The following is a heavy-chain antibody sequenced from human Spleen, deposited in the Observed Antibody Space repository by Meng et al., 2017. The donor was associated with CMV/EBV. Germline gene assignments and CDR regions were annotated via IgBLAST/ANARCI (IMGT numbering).Heavy chain of an antibody. D-gene: IGHD6-13*01. V-gene: IGHV1-2*02. CDR3: ARDINSGSSRYYDGMEV. Sequence: ASVKVSCKASGYSVNDYQINWVRQAPGQGLEWMGWIDPNSGGTNYAQKFQGRVIMTRDTSISTAYMELSRLRSDDTAVYYCARDINSGSSRYYDGMEVWGQGTTVTVSS. CDR1: GYSVNDYQ. J-gene: IGHJ6*02. CDR2: IDPNSGGT.